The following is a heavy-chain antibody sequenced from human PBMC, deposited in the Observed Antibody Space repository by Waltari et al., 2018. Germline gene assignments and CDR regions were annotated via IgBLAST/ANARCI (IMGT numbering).Heavy chain of an antibody. CDR1: GFTFSSYS. V-gene: IGHV3-21*01. D-gene: IGHD6-13*01. Sequence: EVQLVESGGGLVKPGGSLRLSCAASGFTFSSYSMNWVRQAPGKGLEWVSSISSSSSYIYYADSVKGRFTISRDNAKNSLYLQMNSLRAEDTAVYYCARDHPLAAAPRGGYYMDVWGKGTTVTVSS. J-gene: IGHJ6*03. CDR3: ARDHPLAAAPRGGYYMDV. CDR2: ISSSSSYI.